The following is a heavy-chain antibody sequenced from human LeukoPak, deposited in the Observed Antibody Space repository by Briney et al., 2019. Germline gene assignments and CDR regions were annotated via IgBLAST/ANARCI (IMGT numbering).Heavy chain of an antibody. CDR2: INPNIGDT. Sequence: ASVKVSCKASEYTFTGYYMHWVREAPGQGLEWMGWINPNIGDTNYAQKFQGRVTMTRDTSISTAYMELSRLRFEETAVYYCARINSSRWYDFWGQGTLVTVSS. D-gene: IGHD6-13*01. CDR1: EYTFTGYY. CDR3: ARINSSRWYDF. V-gene: IGHV1-2*02. J-gene: IGHJ4*02.